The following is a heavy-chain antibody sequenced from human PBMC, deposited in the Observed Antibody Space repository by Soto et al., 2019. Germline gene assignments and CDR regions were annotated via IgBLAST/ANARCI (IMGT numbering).Heavy chain of an antibody. CDR2: INPNSGGT. V-gene: IGHV1-2*04. CDR1: GYTFTGYY. CDR3: ARDPTYYYDGSGLTGFDP. J-gene: IGHJ5*02. D-gene: IGHD3-22*01. Sequence: QVQLVQSGAEVKKPGASVKVSCKASGYTFTGYYMHWVRQAPGQGLEWMGWINPNSGGTNYAQKFQGWVTMTRDTCISTAYMELSRLRSDDTAVYYCARDPTYYYDGSGLTGFDPWGQGTLVTVSS.